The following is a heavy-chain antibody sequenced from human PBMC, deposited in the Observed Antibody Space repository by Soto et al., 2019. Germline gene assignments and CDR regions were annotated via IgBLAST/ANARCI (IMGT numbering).Heavy chain of an antibody. CDR1: GGSFSGYY. J-gene: IGHJ6*02. Sequence: PSATLSLTCAVYGGSFSGYYWSWIRQPPGKGLEWIGEINHSGSTNYNPSLKSRVTISVDTSKNQFSLKLSSVTAADTAVYYCARWVGLLWFGDMGYYYYGMDVWGQGTTVTVSS. V-gene: IGHV4-34*01. CDR3: ARWVGLLWFGDMGYYYYGMDV. D-gene: IGHD3-10*01. CDR2: INHSGST.